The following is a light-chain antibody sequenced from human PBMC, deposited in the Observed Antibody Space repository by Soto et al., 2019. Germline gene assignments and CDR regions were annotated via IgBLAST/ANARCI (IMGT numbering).Light chain of an antibody. Sequence: EIVLTQSPGTLSLSPGERATLSCRASQSVSGRFLTWYQQKGGQAPRLLIYEASSRATGIPDRFSGSGSGTDFTLTISRLEPEDFAVYYCQHHDSSPTWTFGQGTQVEIK. CDR3: QHHDSSPTWT. CDR2: EAS. V-gene: IGKV3-20*01. CDR1: QSVSGRF. J-gene: IGKJ1*01.